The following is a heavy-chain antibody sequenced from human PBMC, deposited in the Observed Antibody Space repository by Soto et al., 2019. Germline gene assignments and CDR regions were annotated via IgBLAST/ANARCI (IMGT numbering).Heavy chain of an antibody. V-gene: IGHV1-46*01. CDR1: GYTFTSYY. D-gene: IGHD2-2*01. CDR3: ARVYCSSTSCPTRGHFDY. Sequence: QVQLVQSGAEVKKPGASVKVSCKASGYTFTSYYMHWVRQAPGQGLEWMGIINPSGGSTSYAQKFQGRVTMTRDTSTSTVYMELSSLRSEDTAVYYCARVYCSSTSCPTRGHFDYWGQGTLVTVSS. J-gene: IGHJ4*02. CDR2: INPSGGST.